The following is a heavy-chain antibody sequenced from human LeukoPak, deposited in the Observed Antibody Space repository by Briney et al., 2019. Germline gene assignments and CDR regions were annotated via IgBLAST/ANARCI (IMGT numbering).Heavy chain of an antibody. CDR1: GFTFDDNA. CDR2: ISWDSGSI. CDR3: AELGITMIGGV. V-gene: IGHV3-9*01. J-gene: IGHJ6*04. Sequence: GGSLRLSCAASGFTFDDNAMHWVRQAPGKGLEWVSGISWDSGSIGYADSVKGRFTVSRDNAKNSLYLQMNSLRAEDTAVYYCAELGITMIGGVWGKGTTVTISA. D-gene: IGHD3-10*02.